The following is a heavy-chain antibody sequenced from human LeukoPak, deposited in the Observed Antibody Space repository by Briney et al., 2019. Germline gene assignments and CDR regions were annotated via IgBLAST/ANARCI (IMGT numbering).Heavy chain of an antibody. Sequence: SETLSLTCTVSGGSISSYYWSWIRQPPGKGLEWIGYIYYSGSTNYNPSLKSRVTISVDTSKNQFSLKLSSVTAADTAVYYCARVCGSCLDDAFDIWGQGTMVTVSS. J-gene: IGHJ3*02. D-gene: IGHD2-15*01. CDR3: ARVCGSCLDDAFDI. CDR2: IYYSGST. CDR1: GGSISSYY. V-gene: IGHV4-59*01.